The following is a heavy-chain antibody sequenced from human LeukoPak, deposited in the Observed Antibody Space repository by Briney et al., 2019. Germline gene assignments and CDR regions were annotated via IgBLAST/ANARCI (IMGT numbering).Heavy chain of an antibody. D-gene: IGHD1-26*01. CDR1: GFTFSSYS. CDR3: ARVDSGSYYDY. CDR2: NSSSSSYI. V-gene: IGHV3-21*01. J-gene: IGHJ4*02. Sequence: GGSLRLSCAASGFTFSSYSMNWVRQATGKGLEWVSSNSSSSSYIYYADSVKGRFTISRDNAKNSLYLQMNSLRAEDTAVYYCARVDSGSYYDYWGQGTLVTVSS.